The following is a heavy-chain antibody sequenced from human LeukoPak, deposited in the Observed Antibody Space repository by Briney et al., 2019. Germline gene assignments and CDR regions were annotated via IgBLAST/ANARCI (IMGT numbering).Heavy chain of an antibody. CDR2: INPTIGGT. J-gene: IGHJ1*01. D-gene: IGHD6-13*01. Sequence: ASLRVSSSPSGYTFTPYYMHWVRQAPGHGLGWMGWINPTIGGTNYAQKFPGRVTIPRDTSIATAYMELSRLRSEDTAVYDCARGYPLSTTAAGTYFQHWGQGTLVTVSS. V-gene: IGHV1-2*02. CDR3: ARGYPLSTTAAGTYFQH. CDR1: GYTFTPYY.